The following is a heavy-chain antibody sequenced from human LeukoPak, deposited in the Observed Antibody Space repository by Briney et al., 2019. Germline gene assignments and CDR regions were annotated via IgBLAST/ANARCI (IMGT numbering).Heavy chain of an antibody. Sequence: PGGSLRLSCAASGFTFSSYGMHWVRQAPGKGLEWVAFIRYDGSNKYYADSVKGRFTISRDNSKNTLYLQMNSLRAEDTAVYYCAKDFTDIVVVVAADYFDYWGQGTLVTVSS. CDR1: GFTFSSYG. V-gene: IGHV3-30*02. D-gene: IGHD2-15*01. CDR3: AKDFTDIVVVVAADYFDY. J-gene: IGHJ4*02. CDR2: IRYDGSNK.